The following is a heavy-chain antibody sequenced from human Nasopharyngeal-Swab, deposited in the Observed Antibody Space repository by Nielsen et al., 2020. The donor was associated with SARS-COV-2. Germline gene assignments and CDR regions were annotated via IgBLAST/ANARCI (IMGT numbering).Heavy chain of an antibody. CDR3: AGFPYDSSGSYYYYGMDV. V-gene: IGHV1-8*01. CDR2: MNPNSGNT. CDR1: GYTFTSYD. J-gene: IGHJ6*02. D-gene: IGHD3-22*01. Sequence: ASVKVSCKASGYTFTSYDINWVRQATGQGLEWMGWMNPNSGNTGYAQKFQGRVTMTRNTSISTAYMELSSLRSEDTAVYYCAGFPYDSSGSYYYYGMDVWGQGTTVTVSS.